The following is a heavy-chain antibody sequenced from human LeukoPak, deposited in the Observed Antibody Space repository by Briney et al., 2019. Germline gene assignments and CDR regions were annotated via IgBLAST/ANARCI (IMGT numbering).Heavy chain of an antibody. CDR3: ARAGRGGFGRFVY. V-gene: IGHV3-48*04. Sequence: PGGPLRLSCAASGFTFNSCRKNCVRAARGERLERASYISSSSSTIYYTDSVKGRFTMSRDNAKNSLYLQMNSLRAEDTAVYYCARAGRGGFGRFVYWCQKSLVTVSS. J-gene: IGHJ4*02. CDR1: GFTFNSCR. CDR2: ISSSSSTI. D-gene: IGHD2-15*01.